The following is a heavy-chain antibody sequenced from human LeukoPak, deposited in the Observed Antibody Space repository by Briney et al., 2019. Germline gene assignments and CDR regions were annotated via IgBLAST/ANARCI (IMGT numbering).Heavy chain of an antibody. CDR3: ASGKAYCSSTSCYLDAFDI. CDR2: IYTSANI. V-gene: IGHV4-61*02. D-gene: IGHD2-2*01. J-gene: IGHJ3*02. Sequence: PSETLSLTCTVSGGSISSGSYYWSWIRQPAGKGLEWIGRIYTSANINYNPSLESRVTISVDTSKNQFSLKLTSVTAADTAVYYCASGKAYCSSTSCYLDAFDIWGQGTMVTVSS. CDR1: GGSISSGSYY.